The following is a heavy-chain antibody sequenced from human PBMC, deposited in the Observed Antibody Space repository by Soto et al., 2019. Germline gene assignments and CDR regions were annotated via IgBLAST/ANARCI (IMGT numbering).Heavy chain of an antibody. CDR2: ISGGGRT. V-gene: IGHV3-23*01. CDR1: GFTFSTSA. CDR3: AKVAPDYSSSPRRFEH. J-gene: IGHJ4*02. Sequence: EVQLLESGGGLVQPGGSLSLSCAASGFTFSTSAMSWVRQAPGKGLEWVSCISGGGRTYYAESVKGRFTISRDNSKNRLYLQMNSLRAEDTAVYFCAKVAPDYSSSPRRFEHWGQEALVTVSS. D-gene: IGHD6-6*01.